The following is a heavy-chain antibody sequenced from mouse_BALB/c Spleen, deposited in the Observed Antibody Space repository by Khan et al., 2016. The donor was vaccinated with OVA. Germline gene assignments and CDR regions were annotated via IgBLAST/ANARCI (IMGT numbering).Heavy chain of an antibody. V-gene: IGHV2-6-4*01. CDR3: ARAYYRYDGYDAMDY. Sequence: QVQLKQSGPGLVAPSQSLSITCTVSGFSLSRYNIHWVRQPPGKGLEWLGMIWGGGGTDYNSTPKSRLSISKDNSKSQVFLKMNSLQTVDTAMYYGARAYYRYDGYDAMDYWGQGTSGTVSS. D-gene: IGHD2-14*01. J-gene: IGHJ4*01. CDR1: GFSLSRYN. CDR2: IWGGGGT.